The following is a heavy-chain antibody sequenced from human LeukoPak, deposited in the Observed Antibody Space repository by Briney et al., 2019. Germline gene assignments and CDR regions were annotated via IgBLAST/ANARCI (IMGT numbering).Heavy chain of an antibody. V-gene: IGHV1-69*05. J-gene: IGHJ3*02. CDR1: GGTFSSYA. D-gene: IGHD6-13*01. Sequence: SVKVSCKASGGTFSSYAISWVRQAPGQGLEWMGGIIPIFGTANYAQKFQGRVTMTTDTSTSTAYMDLRSLRSDDTAVYYCASWGAAAVTDAFDIWGQGTMVTVSS. CDR2: IIPIFGTA. CDR3: ASWGAAAVTDAFDI.